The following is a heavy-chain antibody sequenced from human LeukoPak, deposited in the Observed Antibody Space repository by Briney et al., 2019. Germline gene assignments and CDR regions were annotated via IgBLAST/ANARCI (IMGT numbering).Heavy chain of an antibody. V-gene: IGHV3-23*01. CDR2: FSGSGGST. J-gene: IGHJ4*02. CDR1: GFSFSSYA. D-gene: IGHD5-24*01. CDR3: AKSGYNRFDY. Sequence: GGSLRLSCAASGFSFSSYAMSWVRQAPGKGLEWVSSFSGSGGSTYYADSVKGRFTISRDNSKNTLYLQMISLRAEDTAVCYCAKSGYNRFDYWGQGTLVTVSS.